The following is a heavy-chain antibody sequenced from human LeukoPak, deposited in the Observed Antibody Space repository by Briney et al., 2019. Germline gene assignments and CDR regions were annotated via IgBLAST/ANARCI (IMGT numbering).Heavy chain of an antibody. CDR2: ISGSGGST. D-gene: IGHD3-22*01. J-gene: IGHJ4*02. CDR1: GFTFSSNA. V-gene: IGHV3-23*01. CDR3: AKAQYYYDSSGYYYEHLFDY. Sequence: PGGSLRLSCAASGFTFSSNAMSWVRQAPGKGLEWVSAISGSGGSTYYADSVKGRFTISRDNSKNTLYLQMNSLRAEDTAVYYCAKAQYYYDSSGYYYEHLFDYWGQGTLVTVSS.